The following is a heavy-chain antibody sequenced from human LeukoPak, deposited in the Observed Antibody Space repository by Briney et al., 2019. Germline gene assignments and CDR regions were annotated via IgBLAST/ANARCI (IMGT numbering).Heavy chain of an antibody. CDR2: INTNSGNP. Sequence: ASVKVSCKASGYTFTSYAMNWVRQAPGQGPEWMGWINTNSGNPTYAQGFTGRFVFSSDTSVSTTYLQISSLKAEDTAVYYCARYGSGSYPNLDYWGQGTLVTVSS. V-gene: IGHV7-4-1*02. CDR3: ARYGSGSYPNLDY. CDR1: GYTFTSYA. D-gene: IGHD3-10*01. J-gene: IGHJ4*02.